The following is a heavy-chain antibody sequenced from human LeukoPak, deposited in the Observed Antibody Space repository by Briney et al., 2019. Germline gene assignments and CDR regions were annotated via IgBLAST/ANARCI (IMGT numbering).Heavy chain of an antibody. CDR3: ARDTPGIAASVNGG. CDR1: GFTVGNNY. CDR2: IYSGGST. D-gene: IGHD6-13*01. Sequence: TGGSLRLFCTASGFTVGNNYMNWVRQAPGKGLEWVSLIYSGGSTYYADSVKGRFTISRDNSKNTLYLQMNSLRAEDTAVYYCARDTPGIAASVNGGWGKGTLVTVSS. V-gene: IGHV3-53*01. J-gene: IGHJ4*02.